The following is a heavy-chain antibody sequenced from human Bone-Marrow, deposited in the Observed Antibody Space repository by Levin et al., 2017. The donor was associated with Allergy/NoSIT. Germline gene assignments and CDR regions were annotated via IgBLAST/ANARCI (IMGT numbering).Heavy chain of an antibody. CDR1: GGSISSSS. CDR2: VSYSGKT. J-gene: IGHJ4*02. CDR3: ARRDETSDDIIDF. V-gene: IGHV4-59*08. Sequence: SQTLSLTCTVSGGSISSSSWNWIRQPPGKGLEWIGRVSYSGKTDYNPSLRGRVTISIDTSKNQFSLKLSSVTASDTAMYYCARRDETSDDIIDFWGLGTLVTVSS. D-gene: IGHD3-22*01.